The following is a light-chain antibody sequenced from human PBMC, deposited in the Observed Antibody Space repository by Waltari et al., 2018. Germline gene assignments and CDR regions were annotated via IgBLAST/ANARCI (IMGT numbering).Light chain of an antibody. CDR1: QYIGDY. V-gene: IGKV3-11*01. CDR3: QNRRNWPLLT. Sequence: VLTQSPATLSLSPGDRATLSCRASQYIGDYLAWYQQKPGQAPRLLMSAASNRATGVPDRFSASGSGTDFTLTVSSLEPEDFAVYYCQNRRNWPLLTFGGGTKVEIK. CDR2: AAS. J-gene: IGKJ4*01.